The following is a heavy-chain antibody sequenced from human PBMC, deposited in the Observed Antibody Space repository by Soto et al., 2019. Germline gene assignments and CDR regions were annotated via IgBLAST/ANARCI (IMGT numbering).Heavy chain of an antibody. CDR2: INHSGST. V-gene: IGHV4-34*01. CDR1: GGSFSGYY. Sequence: SETLSLTCAVYGGSFSGYYWSWIRQPPGKGLEWIGEINHSGSTNYNPSLKSRVTISVDTSKNQFSLKLSSVTAADTAVYYCARAHSYYYYGMDVWAKGHRAPS. CDR3: ARAHSYYYYGMDV. J-gene: IGHJ6*02.